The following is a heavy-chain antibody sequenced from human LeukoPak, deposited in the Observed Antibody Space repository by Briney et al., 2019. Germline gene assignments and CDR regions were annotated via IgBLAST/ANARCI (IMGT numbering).Heavy chain of an antibody. D-gene: IGHD6-13*01. J-gene: IGHJ4*02. CDR3: VRSLYSSRTDF. V-gene: IGHV3-23*01. CDR2: ITNGATGT. Sequence: PGGSLRLSCAASGFTFTNYAMTWVRQAPGKGLEWVSTITNGATGTFYADSVKGRFTISGDNSRNTVYLQMNSLRAEDTAVYYCVRSLYSSRTDFWGQGTLVTVSS. CDR1: GFTFTNYA.